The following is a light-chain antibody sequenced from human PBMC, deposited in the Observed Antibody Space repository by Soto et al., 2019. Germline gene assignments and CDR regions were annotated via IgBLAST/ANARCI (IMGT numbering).Light chain of an antibody. CDR1: SSNIGAGFD. V-gene: IGLV1-40*01. J-gene: IGLJ2*01. CDR2: DNT. CDR3: QSYDSRLSGSV. Sequence: QSVLTQPPSVSGAPGQRVTISCTGSSSNIGAGFDVHWYQQLPGTAPKLLIYDNTNRPSGVPDRFSSSKSGTSASLAITGLQAEDEADYYCQSYDSRLSGSVFGGGTKVTVL.